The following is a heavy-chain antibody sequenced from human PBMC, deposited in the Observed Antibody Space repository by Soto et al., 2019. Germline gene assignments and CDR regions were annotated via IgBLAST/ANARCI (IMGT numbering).Heavy chain of an antibody. CDR2: IYWDDDN. Sequence: QITLKESGPTLVKVTQTLTLTCTFSGFSLSTSGVGVAWSRQPPGKALEWLALIYWDDDNRYSPSLKSRLTITNDTTKNKVVLTTTNMDPVHTATYYCAHTLIRRSTYCDGMDVWGQGTTVTVSS. D-gene: IGHD1-26*01. J-gene: IGHJ6*02. V-gene: IGHV2-5*02. CDR3: AHTLIRRSTYCDGMDV. CDR1: GFSLSTSGVG.